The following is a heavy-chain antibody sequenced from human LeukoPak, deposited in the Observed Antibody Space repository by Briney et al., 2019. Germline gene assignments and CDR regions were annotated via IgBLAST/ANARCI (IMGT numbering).Heavy chain of an antibody. V-gene: IGHV3-74*01. CDR3: ARRPQASAFDI. CDR2: INSDGSST. J-gene: IGHJ3*02. CDR1: GFTFSIYW. Sequence: GGSLRLSCAASGFTFSIYWMHWVRQAPGKGLVWVSRINSDGSSTSYADSVKGRFTISRDNAKNTLYLQMNSLRAEDTAVYYCARRPQASAFDIWGQGTMVTVSS.